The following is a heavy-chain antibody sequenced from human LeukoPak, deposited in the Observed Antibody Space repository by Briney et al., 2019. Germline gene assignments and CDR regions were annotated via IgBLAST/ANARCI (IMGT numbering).Heavy chain of an antibody. CDR3: ARIGYSGSSNDY. J-gene: IGHJ4*02. CDR2: IKQDGSII. Sequence: GGSLRLSCAASGFTFSNYWMTWVRQAPGKGLEWLANIKQDGSIIYYVDSVKGRFTISRDNSKSSLYLQMNSLRVEDTALYYCARIGYSGSSNDYWGQGTLVTVSS. CDR1: GFTFSNYW. V-gene: IGHV3-7*01. D-gene: IGHD6-6*01.